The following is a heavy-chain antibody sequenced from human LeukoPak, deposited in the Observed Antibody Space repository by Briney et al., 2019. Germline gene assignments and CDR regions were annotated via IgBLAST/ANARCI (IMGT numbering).Heavy chain of an antibody. D-gene: IGHD6-13*01. Sequence: PGASVKVSCKASGYTFTSYDINWVRQATGQGLGWMGWMNPNTGNTGYAQKFQGRVTMTRSTSISTAYMELSSLRSEDTAVYYCARFRAAAGAYYYYYYGMDVWGQGTTVTVSS. V-gene: IGHV1-8*01. CDR3: ARFRAAAGAYYYYYYGMDV. CDR1: GYTFTSYD. CDR2: MNPNTGNT. J-gene: IGHJ6*02.